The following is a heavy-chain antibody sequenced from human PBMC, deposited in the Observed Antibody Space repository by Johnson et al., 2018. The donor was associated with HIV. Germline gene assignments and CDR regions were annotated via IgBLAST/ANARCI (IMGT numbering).Heavy chain of an antibody. CDR2: ISYDGSNK. CDR3: ATELSLLRDAFDI. J-gene: IGHJ3*02. CDR1: GFTFSSYT. Sequence: QVQLVESGGGVVQPGRSLRLSCAASGFTFSSYTMHWVRQAPGKGLEWVAVISYDGSNKYYADSVKGRFTISRHNSKNTLYLQINSLRAEDTAVYYCATELSLLRDAFDIWGQGTMVTVSS. D-gene: IGHD3-16*02. V-gene: IGHV3-30*04.